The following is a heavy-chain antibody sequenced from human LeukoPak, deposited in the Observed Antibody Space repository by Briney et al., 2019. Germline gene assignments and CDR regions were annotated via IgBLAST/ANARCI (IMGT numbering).Heavy chain of an antibody. Sequence: GGSLRVSCAASGFTFSSYAMSWVRQAPGKGLEWVSAISGSGGSTYYADSVKGRFTISRDNSKNTLSLQMNSLRAEDTAVYYCAKSLYSSGWFVPGYFYYGMDVWGQGTTVTVSS. CDR1: GFTFSSYA. CDR3: AKSLYSSGWFVPGYFYYGMDV. V-gene: IGHV3-23*01. D-gene: IGHD6-19*01. CDR2: ISGSGGST. J-gene: IGHJ6*02.